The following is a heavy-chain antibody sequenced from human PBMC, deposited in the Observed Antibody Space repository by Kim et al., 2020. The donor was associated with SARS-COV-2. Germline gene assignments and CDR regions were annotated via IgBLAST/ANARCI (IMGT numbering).Heavy chain of an antibody. Sequence: GGSLRLSCAASGFTFSSYAMHWVRQAPGKGLEWVAVISYDGSNKYYADSVKGRFTISRDNSKNTLYLQMNSLRAEDTAVYYCARDGKIHYYDFWSGYYDPTYFDYWGQGTLVTVSS. CDR3: ARDGKIHYYDFWSGYYDPTYFDY. V-gene: IGHV3-30-3*01. CDR1: GFTFSSYA. J-gene: IGHJ4*02. D-gene: IGHD3-3*01. CDR2: ISYDGSNK.